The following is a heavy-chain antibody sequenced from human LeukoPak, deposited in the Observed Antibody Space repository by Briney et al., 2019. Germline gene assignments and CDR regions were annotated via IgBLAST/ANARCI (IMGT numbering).Heavy chain of an antibody. J-gene: IGHJ4*02. V-gene: IGHV3-30*18. CDR2: ISYDGSNK. CDR3: AKDPDSSSWSREYHFDY. CDR1: GFTFSSYG. D-gene: IGHD6-13*01. Sequence: GRSLRLSCAASGFTFSSYGMHWVRQAPGKGLEWVAVISYDGSNKYYADSVKGRFTISRDNSKNTLYLQMNSLRAEDTAVYYCAKDPDSSSWSREYHFDYWGQGTLVTVSS.